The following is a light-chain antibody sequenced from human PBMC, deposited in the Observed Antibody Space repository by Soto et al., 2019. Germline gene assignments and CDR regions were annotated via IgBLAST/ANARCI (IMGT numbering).Light chain of an antibody. CDR3: QQSYSEA. CDR1: QSISNY. CDR2: AAS. Sequence: EIKMTQSPASLSASVGDRVTIPCRASQSISNYLNWYQQKPGKAPKLLIYAASSLQSGVPSRFSGSGSGTDFTLTISSLQPEDFATYYCQQSYSEAFGQGTMVDIK. J-gene: IGKJ1*01. V-gene: IGKV1-39*01.